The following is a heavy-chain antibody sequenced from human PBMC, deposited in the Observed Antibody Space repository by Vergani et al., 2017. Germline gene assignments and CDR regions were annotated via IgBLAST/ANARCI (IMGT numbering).Heavy chain of an antibody. CDR3: TQARWPEATIDY. J-gene: IGHJ4*02. Sequence: EVQLLESGGGLVQPGGSLRLSCAASGFTFSSYAMSWVRQAPGKGLEWVSAISGGGGSTYSADSVKGRFTISRDNSKNTLYLQLNSLRAEDTAVYYCTQARWPEATIDYWGQGTLVTVSS. D-gene: IGHD1-26*01. CDR2: ISGGGGST. CDR1: GFTFSSYA. V-gene: IGHV3-23*01.